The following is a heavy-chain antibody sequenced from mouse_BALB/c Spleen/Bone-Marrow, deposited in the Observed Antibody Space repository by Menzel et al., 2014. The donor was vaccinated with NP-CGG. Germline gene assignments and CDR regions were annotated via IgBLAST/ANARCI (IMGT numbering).Heavy chain of an antibody. J-gene: IGHJ2*01. CDR3: AREGGLVPDYFDY. CDR1: GYSFTGYY. CDR2: INPYNGAT. Sequence: EVKLQESGPELVKPGASVKISCKASGYSFTGYYMHWVKQSHVKSLEWIGRINPYNGATSYNQNFKDKASLTIDKSSSTAYMEVHSLTSEDSAVYYCAREGGLVPDYFDYWGQGTTLPVSS. D-gene: IGHD6-2*01. V-gene: IGHV1-31*01.